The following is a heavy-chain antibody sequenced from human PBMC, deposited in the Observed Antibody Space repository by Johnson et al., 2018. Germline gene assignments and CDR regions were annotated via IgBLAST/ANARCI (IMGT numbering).Heavy chain of an antibody. CDR3: ARDKKGMASSGYTGGYFHH. CDR1: GFTFSTYA. CDR2: ISYDGGNK. Sequence: VQLVESGGGVVQPGRSLRLSCAASGFTFSTYAMHWVRQAPGKGLEGVAVISYDGGNKYFADSVKGRFTISRDNSKNTLSLQMNSLRAEDTAVYYWARDKKGMASSGYTGGYFHHWGQGTLVTVSS. J-gene: IGHJ1*01. V-gene: IGHV3-30*03. D-gene: IGHD6-13*01.